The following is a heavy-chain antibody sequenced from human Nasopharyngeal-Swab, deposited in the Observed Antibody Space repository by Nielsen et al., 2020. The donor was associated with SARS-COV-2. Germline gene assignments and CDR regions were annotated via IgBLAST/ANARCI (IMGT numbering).Heavy chain of an antibody. D-gene: IGHD3-10*01. CDR1: GFTLSTYS. J-gene: IGHJ6*02. CDR3: ARHWHEGCGDGSAGYYGMDV. V-gene: IGHV3-48*02. CDR2: IRYSGSTT. Sequence: SLKISCAASGFTLSTYSMHWVRQAPGKGLEWLSYIRYSGSTTSYADSVKGRFTISRDNAQNSLYLHMNSLRDEETAVYYCARHWHEGCGDGSAGYYGMDVWGQGTTVTVSS.